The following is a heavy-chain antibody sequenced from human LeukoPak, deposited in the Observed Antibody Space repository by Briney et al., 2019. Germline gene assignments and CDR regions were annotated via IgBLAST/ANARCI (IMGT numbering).Heavy chain of an antibody. J-gene: IGHJ4*02. CDR3: ASLRWRYFDY. V-gene: IGHV4-59*11. CDR1: GDSFSSHY. Sequence: SETLSLTCAVSGDSFSSHYWTWIRQTPGTGLEWIGYISHIGRTNYNPSLKSRVTISIDTSKNQFSLKLRSVTAADTAVYYCASLRWRYFDYWGQGTLVTVSS. D-gene: IGHD2-15*01. CDR2: ISHIGRT.